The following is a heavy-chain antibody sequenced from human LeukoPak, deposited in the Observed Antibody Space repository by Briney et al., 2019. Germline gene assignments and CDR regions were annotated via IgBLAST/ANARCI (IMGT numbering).Heavy chain of an antibody. CDR1: GGSISSYY. V-gene: IGHV4-4*07. CDR3: ARERYYYDSSGYWI. D-gene: IGHD3-22*01. Sequence: SETLSLTCTVSGGSISSYYWSWIRQPAGKGLEWIGRIYTSGSTNYNPSLKSRVTMSVDTSKNQFSLKLSSVTAADTAVYYCARERYYYDSSGYWIWGQGTLVTVSS. J-gene: IGHJ4*02. CDR2: IYTSGST.